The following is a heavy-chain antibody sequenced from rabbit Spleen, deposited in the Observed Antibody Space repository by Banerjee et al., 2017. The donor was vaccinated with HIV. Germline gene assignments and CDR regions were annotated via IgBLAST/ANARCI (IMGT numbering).Heavy chain of an antibody. J-gene: IGHJ5*01. D-gene: IGHD7-1*01. CDR1: GFSFSSNYY. V-gene: IGHV1S43*01. Sequence: QEQLVESGGGLVQPEGSLTLTCTASGFSFSSNYYMYWVRQAPGKGLEWIACIGASGGDTYYASWVSGRFTISRSTSLNTVDLKMTSLTAADTATYFCAREAYPNYSGGLDWLDLWGPGTLVTVS. CDR2: IGASGGDT. CDR3: AREAYPNYSGGLDWLDL.